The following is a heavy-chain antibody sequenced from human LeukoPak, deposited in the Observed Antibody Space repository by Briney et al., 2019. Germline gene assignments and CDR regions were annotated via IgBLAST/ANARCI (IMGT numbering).Heavy chain of an antibody. CDR2: IYYSGST. D-gene: IGHD2-15*01. CDR3: ARWGRYCSGGSCSGFAFDS. J-gene: IGHJ4*02. V-gene: IGHV4-31*03. Sequence: SETLSLTCTVSGGSISSGGYYWSWLRQHPGKGLEWVGYIYYSGSTYDNPSLKSRVTISVDTSKNQFSLKLSSVTAADTAVYYCARWGRYCSGGSCSGFAFDSWGQGTLVTVSS. CDR1: GGSISSGGYY.